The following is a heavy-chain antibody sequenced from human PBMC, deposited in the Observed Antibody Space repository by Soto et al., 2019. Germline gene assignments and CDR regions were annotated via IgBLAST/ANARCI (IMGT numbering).Heavy chain of an antibody. CDR3: ARDNEAYYYGSGSYYNPPYYGMDV. D-gene: IGHD3-10*01. J-gene: IGHJ6*02. V-gene: IGHV3-33*01. CDR2: IWYDGSNK. CDR1: GFTFSSYG. Sequence: PGGSLRLSCAASGFTFSSYGMHWVRQAPGKGQEWVAVIWYDGSNKYYADSVKGRFTISRDNSKNTLYLQMNSLRAEDTAVYYCARDNEAYYYGSGSYYNPPYYGMDVWGQGTTVTVSS.